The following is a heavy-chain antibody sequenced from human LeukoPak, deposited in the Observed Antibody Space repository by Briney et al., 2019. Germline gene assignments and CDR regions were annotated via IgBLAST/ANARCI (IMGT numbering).Heavy chain of an antibody. CDR1: GFTFSNYD. Sequence: GGPLRLSCGVFGFTFSNYDLHGVGQAPGKGRDGVAVIWYVGINTYYADTVKGRFTISRDNSKNTLYLQMNSLRAEDTAVYYCAKEQSSSGFFDYWGQGTLVTVSS. CDR2: IWYVGINT. D-gene: IGHD6-6*01. V-gene: IGHV3-33*06. CDR3: AKEQSSSGFFDY. J-gene: IGHJ4*02.